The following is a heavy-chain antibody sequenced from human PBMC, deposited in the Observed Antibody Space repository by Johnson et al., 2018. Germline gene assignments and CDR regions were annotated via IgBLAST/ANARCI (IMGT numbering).Heavy chain of an antibody. CDR3: ANLYLGSGRLHDAFDI. J-gene: IGHJ3*02. CDR1: GFTFSSYW. V-gene: IGHV3-7*01. CDR2: IKQDGSEK. Sequence: VQLQESGGGVVQPGRSLRLSCAASGFTFSSYWMNWVRQAPGKGLEWVANIKQDGSEKYYVDSVKGRFTISRDNAKNSLYLQMNSLRAEDTAVYYCANLYLGSGRLHDAFDIWGQGTMVTVSS. D-gene: IGHD2-2*02.